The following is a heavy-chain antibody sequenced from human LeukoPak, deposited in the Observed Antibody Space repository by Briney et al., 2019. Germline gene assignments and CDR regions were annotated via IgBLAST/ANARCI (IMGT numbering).Heavy chain of an antibody. CDR1: GGSISSSSYY. Sequence: SETLSLTCTVSGGSISSSSYYWGWLRQPPGKGLEWIGSIYYSGSTYYNPSLKSRVTISVDTSKNQFSLKLSSVTAADTAVYYCARLSYGYSGDYWGQGTLVTVSS. V-gene: IGHV4-39*01. CDR3: ARLSYGYSGDY. D-gene: IGHD5-18*01. J-gene: IGHJ4*02. CDR2: IYYSGST.